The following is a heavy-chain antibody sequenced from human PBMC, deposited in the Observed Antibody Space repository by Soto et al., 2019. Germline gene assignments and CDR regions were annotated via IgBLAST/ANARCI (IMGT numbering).Heavy chain of an antibody. V-gene: IGHV3-48*02. D-gene: IGHD6-19*01. CDR1: GFTFSSYI. J-gene: IGHJ3*02. CDR2: ISSSSSTI. CDR3: ARDIAVAGTPDAFDI. Sequence: GGSLRLSWAASGFTFSSYIMNWVREAPGKGLEWVSYISSSSSTIYYADSVKGRFTISRDNAKNSLYLQMNSLRDEDTAVYYCARDIAVAGTPDAFDIWGQGTMVTVSS.